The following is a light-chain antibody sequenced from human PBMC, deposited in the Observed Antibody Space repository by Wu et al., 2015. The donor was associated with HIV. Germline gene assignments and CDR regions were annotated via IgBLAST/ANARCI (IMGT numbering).Light chain of an antibody. J-gene: IGKJ1*01. V-gene: IGKV3-15*01. CDR1: QSVSNN. CDR3: QQYYYWPRT. CDR2: GAY. Sequence: EIMMTQSPATLSVSPGERATLSCRATQSVSNNLAWYQQKFGQSPRLLIFGAYTRATGIPARFSGNGSGTEFNLTISSLQSEDFAVYYCQQYYYWPRTFGQGTKVEIK.